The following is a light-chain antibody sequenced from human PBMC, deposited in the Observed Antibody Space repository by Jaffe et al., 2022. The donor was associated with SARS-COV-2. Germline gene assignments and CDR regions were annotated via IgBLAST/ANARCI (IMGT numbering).Light chain of an antibody. CDR3: QQYDSSRYT. CDR2: GAS. Sequence: EIVLTQSPGTLSLSPGERATLSCRASQSVSSTYLAWYQHKPGQAPRLLIYGASNRATGTPGRFSGSGSGTDFTLTLSRLEPEDSAVYYCQQYDSSRYTFGQGTKLEIK. CDR1: QSVSSTY. J-gene: IGKJ2*01. V-gene: IGKV3-20*01.